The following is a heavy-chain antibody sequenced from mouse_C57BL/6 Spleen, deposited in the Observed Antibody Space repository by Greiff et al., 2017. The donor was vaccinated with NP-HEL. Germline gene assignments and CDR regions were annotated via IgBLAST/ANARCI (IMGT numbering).Heavy chain of an antibody. CDR2: IYPGDGDT. CDR1: GYAFSSSW. D-gene: IGHD2-5*01. CDR3: AGYSNYRSFAY. Sequence: QVQLKESGPELVKPGASVKISCKASGYAFSSSWMNWVKQRPGKGLEWIGRIYPGDGDTNYNGKFKGKATLTADKSSNTAYMQLSSLTSEDSAVYFCAGYSNYRSFAYWGQGTLVTVSA. V-gene: IGHV1-82*01. J-gene: IGHJ3*01.